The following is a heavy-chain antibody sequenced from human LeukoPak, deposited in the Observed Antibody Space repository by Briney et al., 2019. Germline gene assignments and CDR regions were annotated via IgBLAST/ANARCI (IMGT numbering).Heavy chain of an antibody. CDR1: GGSFSGYY. J-gene: IGHJ2*01. CDR2: INHSGST. CDR3: ARQLTSYFDL. D-gene: IGHD2-2*01. V-gene: IGHV4-34*01. Sequence: SETLSLTCAVYGGSFSGYYWSWIRQPPGKGLEWIGEINHSGSTNYNPSLKSRVTISVDTSKNQFSLKLSSVTAADTAVYYCARQLTSYFDLWGRGTLVTVSS.